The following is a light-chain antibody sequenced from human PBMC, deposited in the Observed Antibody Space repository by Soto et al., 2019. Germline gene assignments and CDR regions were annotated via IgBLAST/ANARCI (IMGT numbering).Light chain of an antibody. CDR2: AAS. CDR3: HQSYGSLTYT. J-gene: IGKJ2*01. V-gene: IGKV1-39*01. Sequence: DIQMTQSPSSLSASVGDRVTITCRASENIITYLNWYQQKPGKAPKVLIYAASRLQSGVPSRFSGSGSGTDCTLTINSLQPEDFATYYCHQSYGSLTYTFGQGTNLEIK. CDR1: ENIITY.